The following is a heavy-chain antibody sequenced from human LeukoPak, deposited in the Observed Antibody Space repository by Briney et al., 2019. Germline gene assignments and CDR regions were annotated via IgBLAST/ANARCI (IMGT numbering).Heavy chain of an antibody. CDR1: GFTFSSYG. V-gene: IGHV3-30*18. CDR3: AKLVGANTEHFDY. D-gene: IGHD1-26*01. Sequence: GRSLRLSCAASGFTFSSYGMHWVRQAPGKGLEWVAVISYDGSNKYYADSVKGRFTISRDNSKNTLYLQMNSLRAEDTAVYYCAKLVGANTEHFDYWGQGTLVTVSS. J-gene: IGHJ4*02. CDR2: ISYDGSNK.